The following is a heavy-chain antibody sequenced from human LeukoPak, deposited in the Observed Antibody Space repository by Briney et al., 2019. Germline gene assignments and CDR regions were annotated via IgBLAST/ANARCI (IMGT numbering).Heavy chain of an antibody. CDR3: AKGLLGYSSAWYGGYYFDY. CDR2: ISGSGGST. J-gene: IGHJ4*02. CDR1: GFTFSSYS. D-gene: IGHD6-19*01. Sequence: GGSLTLSCAASGFTFSSYSMSWVRQAPGKGLEWVSAISGSGGSTFYADSVKGPFTISRDNCKNTLYLLMNSLRADDTAVYYCAKGLLGYSSAWYGGYYFDYWGQGTLVTVSS. V-gene: IGHV3-23*01.